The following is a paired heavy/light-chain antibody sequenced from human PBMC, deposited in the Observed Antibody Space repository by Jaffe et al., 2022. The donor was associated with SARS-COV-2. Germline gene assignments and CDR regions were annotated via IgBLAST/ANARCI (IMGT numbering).Light chain of an antibody. CDR2: SNN. CDR3: AAWDDSLNGSVV. V-gene: IGLV1-44*01. Sequence: QSVLTQPPSASGTPGQRVTISCSGSSSNIGSNTVNWYQQLPGTAPKLLIYSNNQRPSGVPDRFSGSKSGTSASLAISGLQSEDEADYYCAAWDDSLNGSVVFGGGTKLTVL. J-gene: IGLJ2*01. CDR1: SSNIGSNT.
Heavy chain of an antibody. J-gene: IGHJ3*02. CDR1: GFTFSSYA. V-gene: IGHV3-23*01. Sequence: EVQLLESGGGLVQPGGSLRLSCAASGFTFSSYAMSWVRQAPGKGLEWVSAISGSGGSTYYADSVKGRFTISRDNSKNTLYLQMNSLRAEDTAVYYCAKDIDIVVVPAATGPVYAFDIWGQGTMVTVSS. CDR3: AKDIDIVVVPAATGPVYAFDI. CDR2: ISGSGGST. D-gene: IGHD2-2*01.